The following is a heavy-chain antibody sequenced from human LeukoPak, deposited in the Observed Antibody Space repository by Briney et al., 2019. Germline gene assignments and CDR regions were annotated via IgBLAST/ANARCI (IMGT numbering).Heavy chain of an antibody. Sequence: SETLSPTCTVSGGSIRSSDYSWGWIRLPPGKGLEWIGSIYYSGNTYYNSSLKSRVTISVDTSKSQFSLKLNSVTAADTAVYYCARQNSGTYYSRYFDLWGRGTLVTVSS. CDR1: GGSIRSSDYS. CDR2: IYYSGNT. V-gene: IGHV4-39*01. D-gene: IGHD1-26*01. CDR3: ARQNSGTYYSRYFDL. J-gene: IGHJ2*01.